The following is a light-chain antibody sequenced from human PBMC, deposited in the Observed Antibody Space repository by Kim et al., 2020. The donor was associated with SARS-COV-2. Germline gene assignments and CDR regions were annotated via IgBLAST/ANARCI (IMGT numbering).Light chain of an antibody. J-gene: IGKJ4*01. V-gene: IGKV1-16*02. CDR1: QAINNY. Sequence: SASVGDTVTITCRASQAINNYLAWFQQKPERAPKSLIYDASSLQSGVPSKFSGSGSGTDFTLTISSLQPEDFETYYCQHYISYPLTFGGGTRVEI. CDR3: QHYISYPLT. CDR2: DAS.